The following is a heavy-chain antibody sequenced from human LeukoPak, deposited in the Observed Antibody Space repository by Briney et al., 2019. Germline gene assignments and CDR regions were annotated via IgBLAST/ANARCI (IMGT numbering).Heavy chain of an antibody. V-gene: IGHV3-48*01. D-gene: IGHD2-15*01. CDR3: AKALLLGAFDI. J-gene: IGHJ3*02. CDR2: ISGSSNII. CDR1: GFTFSTYS. Sequence: PGGSLRLSCAGSGFTFSTYSMNWVRQAPGKGLEWLSYISGSSNIIHYADSVKGRFTISRDNSKNTLYLQMNSLRAEDTAVYYCAKALLLGAFDIWGQGTMVTVSS.